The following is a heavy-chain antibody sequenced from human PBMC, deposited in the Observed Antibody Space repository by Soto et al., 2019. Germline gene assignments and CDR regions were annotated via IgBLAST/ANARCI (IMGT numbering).Heavy chain of an antibody. V-gene: IGHV3-73*01. D-gene: IGHD3-22*01. CDR3: TRQGNYYDSSGYSKAIPD. Sequence: GGSLRLSCAASGFTFSGSAMHWVRQASGKGLEWVGRIRSKANSYATAYAASVKGRFTISRDDSKKTAYLEMNSLKTEDTAVYYCTRQGNYYDSSGYSKAIPDWGQGTLVTVSS. CDR1: GFTFSGSA. J-gene: IGHJ4*02. CDR2: IRSKANSYAT.